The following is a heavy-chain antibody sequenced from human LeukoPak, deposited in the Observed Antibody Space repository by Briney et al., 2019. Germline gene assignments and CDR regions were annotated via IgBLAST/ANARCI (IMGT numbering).Heavy chain of an antibody. J-gene: IGHJ4*02. D-gene: IGHD2/OR15-2a*01. CDR1: GGSVSSSSYY. CDR3: TSRGWIVRLVDY. CDR2: IYYSGTT. V-gene: IGHV4-39*01. Sequence: SETLSLTCTVSGGSVSSSSYYWCWIRQPPGKGLEWIASIYYSGTTYYYPSLKSRVSISADTSKNQFSLKLSSVTAADTAVYYCTSRGWIVRLVDYWGQGTLVTVSS.